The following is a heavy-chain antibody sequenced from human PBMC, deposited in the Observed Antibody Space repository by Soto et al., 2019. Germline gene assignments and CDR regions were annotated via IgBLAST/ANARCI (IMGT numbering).Heavy chain of an antibody. V-gene: IGHV4-30-2*01. CDR1: GGSISSGGYS. CDR2: IYHSGST. J-gene: IGHJ6*02. Sequence: PSETLSLTCAVSGGSISSGGYSWSWIRQPPGKGLEWIGYIYHSGSTYYNPSLKSRVPISVDRSKNQFSLKLSSVTAADTAVYYCARAWGGCSSTSCYRKGENYYYGMDVWGQGTTVTVSS. D-gene: IGHD2-2*02. CDR3: ARAWGGCSSTSCYRKGENYYYGMDV.